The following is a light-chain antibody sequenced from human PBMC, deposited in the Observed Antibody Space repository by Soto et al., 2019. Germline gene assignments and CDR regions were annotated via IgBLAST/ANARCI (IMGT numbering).Light chain of an antibody. V-gene: IGLV1-40*01. CDR1: SSNIGAGYD. CDR2: GNS. CDR3: RSYDSDRGALYV. Sequence: QSALTQPPSVSGAPGQRVTISCTGSSSNIGAGYDVHWYQQLPGTAPKLLIYGNSNRPSGVPDRFSGSKSGTSASLAITGLKAGVGADYYSRSYDSDRGALYVFGPVTKVTAL. J-gene: IGLJ1*01.